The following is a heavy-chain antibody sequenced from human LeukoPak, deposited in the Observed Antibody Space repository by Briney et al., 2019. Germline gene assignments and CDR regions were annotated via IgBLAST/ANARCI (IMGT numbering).Heavy chain of an antibody. CDR3: ARGVIRHFDY. J-gene: IGHJ4*02. CDR1: GDSVSTDSAA. CDR2: TYYRSKWYY. V-gene: IGHV6-1*01. D-gene: IGHD3-16*02. Sequence: SQTLSLTCVISGDSVSTDSAAWNWIRQSPSGGLEWLGRTYYRSKWYYDYGLSEKSRLAINPDTTRNQFSLQLKSVTPEDTAVYFCARGVIRHFDYWGQGTLVTVSS.